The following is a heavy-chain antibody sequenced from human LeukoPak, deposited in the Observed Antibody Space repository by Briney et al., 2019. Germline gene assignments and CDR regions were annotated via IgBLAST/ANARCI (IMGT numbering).Heavy chain of an antibody. V-gene: IGHV4-59*08. CDR1: GGSISPYY. J-gene: IGHJ3*02. D-gene: IGHD3-9*01. CDR2: IYYSGTT. CDR3: ATHYDALTDYAAAAFDI. Sequence: SETLSLTCTVSGGSISPYYWSWIRQPPGKGLEWIGYIYYSGTTHYNPSLESRVTMSVDTSKNQFSLKLSSVTAADTAVYYCATHYDALTDYAAAAFDIWGQGTMVTVSS.